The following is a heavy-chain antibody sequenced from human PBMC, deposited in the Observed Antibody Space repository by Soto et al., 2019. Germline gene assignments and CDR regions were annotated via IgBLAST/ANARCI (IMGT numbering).Heavy chain of an antibody. J-gene: IGHJ3*02. CDR3: ARVGLIQPDAFDI. D-gene: IGHD1-1*01. V-gene: IGHV3-11*01. CDR2: ISSSGSTI. CDR1: GFTFSDYY. Sequence: GGSLRLSCAASGFTFSDYYMSWIRQAPGRGLEWVSYISSSGSTIYYADSVKGRFTISRDNAKNSLYLQMNSLRAEDTAVYYCARVGLIQPDAFDIWGQGTMVTVSS.